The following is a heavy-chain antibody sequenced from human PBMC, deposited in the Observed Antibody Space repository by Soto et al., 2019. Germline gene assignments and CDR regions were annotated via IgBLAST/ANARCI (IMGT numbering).Heavy chain of an antibody. V-gene: IGHV3-23*01. CDR3: GKRYSSTWYYFDY. CDR2: VTGSGGTT. Sequence: PGGSLRLSCAASGFTFSSYAMSWVRQAPGKGLEWVSDVTGSGGTTYYADSVKGRFTISRDNSKNTLYLQMNSLRAEDTALYYCGKRYSSTWYYFDYWGQGTLVTVSS. J-gene: IGHJ4*02. D-gene: IGHD6-13*01. CDR1: GFTFSSYA.